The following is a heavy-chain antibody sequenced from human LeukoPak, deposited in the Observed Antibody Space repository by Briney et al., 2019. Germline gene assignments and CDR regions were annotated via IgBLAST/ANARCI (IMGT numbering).Heavy chain of an antibody. Sequence: GGSLRLSCAASGFTFSSSSMSWVRQAPGKGVEWVSALTGSGGSTYYADSVKGQFTISRDNSKKTPFLQMTSLRAEDTAVYYCAKDLAPAAYWGQGTLVTVSS. CDR1: GFTFSSSS. CDR2: LTGSGGST. J-gene: IGHJ4*02. CDR3: AKDLAPAAY. V-gene: IGHV3-23*01. D-gene: IGHD2-2*01.